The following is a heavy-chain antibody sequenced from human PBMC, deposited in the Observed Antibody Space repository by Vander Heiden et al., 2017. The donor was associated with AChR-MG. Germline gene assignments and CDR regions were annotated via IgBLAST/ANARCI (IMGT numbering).Heavy chain of an antibody. J-gene: IGHJ1*01. D-gene: IGHD2-21*02. CDR2: IIPIFGTA. V-gene: IGHV1-69*06. CDR3: AVEVYGGGDCYSDFKH. Sequence: QVQLVQSGAEVKKPGSSVKVSCKASGGTFSSYAISWVRQAPGQGLEWMGGIIPIFGTAKYAQKFQGRVTITADKSTSTAYMELSSMRSEETAVYYCAVEVYGGGDCYSDFKHWGQGTLVTVSS. CDR1: GGTFSSYA.